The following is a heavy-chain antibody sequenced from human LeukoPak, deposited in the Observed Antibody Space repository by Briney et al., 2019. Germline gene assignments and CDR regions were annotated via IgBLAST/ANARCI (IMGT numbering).Heavy chain of an antibody. D-gene: IGHD3-9*01. CDR1: GGSISSGGYY. J-gene: IGHJ5*02. V-gene: IGHV4-31*03. CDR3: AREAGCYDILTGYYGPSWFDP. Sequence: SQTLSLTCTVSGGSISSGGYYWSWIRQHPGKGLEWIGHIYYSGSTYYNPSLKSRVTISVDTSKNQFSLKLSSVTAADTAVYYCAREAGCYDILTGYYGPSWFDPWGQGTLVTVSS. CDR2: IYYSGST.